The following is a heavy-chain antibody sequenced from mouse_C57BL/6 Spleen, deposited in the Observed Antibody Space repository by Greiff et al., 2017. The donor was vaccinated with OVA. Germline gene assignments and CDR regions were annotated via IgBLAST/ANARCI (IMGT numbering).Heavy chain of an antibody. CDR1: GFTFSSYA. D-gene: IGHD2-10*02. CDR3: ARYGNRYFDV. J-gene: IGHJ1*03. Sequence: EVQLQESGGGLVKPGGSLKLSCAASGFTFSSYAMSWVRQTPEKRLEWVATISDGGSYTYYPDNVKGRFTISRDNAKNNLYLQMSHLKSEDTAMYYCARYGNRYFDVWGTGTMVTVSS. V-gene: IGHV5-4*01. CDR2: ISDGGSYT.